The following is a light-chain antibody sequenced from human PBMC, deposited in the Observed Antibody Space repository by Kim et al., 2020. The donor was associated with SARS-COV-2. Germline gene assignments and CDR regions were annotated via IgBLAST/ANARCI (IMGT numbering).Light chain of an antibody. Sequence: EIVMTQSPATLSVSPGERATLSCRASESVRSNLAWYQQKPGQAPRLLIHGASTRATGIPARCSGSGSGTEFTLTINSLQSEDFAVYYCKQYDNWKQWTFAQGTNVAIK. V-gene: IGKV3-15*01. CDR3: KQYDNWKQWT. CDR2: GAS. CDR1: ESVRSN. J-gene: IGKJ1*01.